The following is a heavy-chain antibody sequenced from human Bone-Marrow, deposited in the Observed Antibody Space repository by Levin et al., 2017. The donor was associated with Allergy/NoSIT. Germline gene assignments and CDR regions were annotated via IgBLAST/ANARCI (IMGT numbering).Heavy chain of an antibody. D-gene: IGHD3-9*01. V-gene: IGHV3-30*18. CDR2: ISFDGVNE. CDR3: AKSLTVLMPYAFDV. J-gene: IGHJ6*02. Sequence: QTGGSLRLSCAASGFTFSRYGSHWVRQAPGKGLEWVAFISFDGVNEYYADSVKGRFTISRDNSKNTLSLQMNGLRTDDTALYHCAKSLTVLMPYAFDVWGQGTTVTVSS. CDR1: GFTFSRYG.